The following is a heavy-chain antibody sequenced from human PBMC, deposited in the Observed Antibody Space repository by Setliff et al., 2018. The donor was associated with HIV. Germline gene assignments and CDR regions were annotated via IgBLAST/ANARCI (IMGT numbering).Heavy chain of an antibody. V-gene: IGHV1-8*02. D-gene: IGHD3-22*01. CDR3: ARARRDSYDRGRRNHYYIDV. Sequence: ASVKVSCKASGYTFSSYDINWVRQATGQGLEWMGWMNPNSGNTGYAQKFQGRVTMTRATSISTAYMELNNRKFEDTAVYYCARARRDSYDRGRRNHYYIDVWGKGTTVTVSS. CDR1: GYTFSSYD. J-gene: IGHJ6*03. CDR2: MNPNSGNT.